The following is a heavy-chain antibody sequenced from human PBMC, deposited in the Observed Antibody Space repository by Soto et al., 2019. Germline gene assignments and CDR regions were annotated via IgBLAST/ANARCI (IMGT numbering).Heavy chain of an antibody. CDR2: ISYDGSNE. J-gene: IGHJ4*02. Sequence: QVQLVESGGGVVQPGKSLRLSCAASGFSFNTFGMYWVRQPPGKGLEWVSLISYDGSNEYYVDSVKGRFTISRDNSNNTLYLQMNSLRAEDTAVYYCAKKGPFYSSWGVDVWGQGIQVTVST. CDR3: AKKGPFYSSWGVDV. CDR1: GFSFNTFG. V-gene: IGHV3-30*18. D-gene: IGHD6-13*01.